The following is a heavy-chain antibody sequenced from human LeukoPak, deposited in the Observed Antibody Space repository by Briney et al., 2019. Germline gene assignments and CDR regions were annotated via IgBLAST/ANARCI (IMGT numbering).Heavy chain of an antibody. V-gene: IGHV3-48*03. CDR2: ISSSGSTI. CDR3: AREKQVRGVNNSYYYYGMDV. CDR1: GFTFSSYE. J-gene: IGHJ6*02. D-gene: IGHD3-10*01. Sequence: GGSLRLSCAASGFTFSSYEMNWVRQAPGKGLEGVSYISSSGSTIYYADSVKGRFTISRDNAKNSLYLQMHRLRAEATAVYYCAREKQVRGVNNSYYYYGMDVWGQGTTVTVSS.